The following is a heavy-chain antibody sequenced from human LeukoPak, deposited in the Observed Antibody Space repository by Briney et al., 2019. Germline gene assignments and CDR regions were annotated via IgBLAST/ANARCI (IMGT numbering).Heavy chain of an antibody. CDR1: GYTFTSYY. CDR3: ARVGDYSPRGWFDP. CDR2: INPSGGST. J-gene: IGHJ5*02. Sequence: GASVKVSCKASGYTFTSYYIHWVRQAPGQGLEWNGIINPSGGSTTYAQKFQGRVTMTRDMSTRTLYMELSSLRSEDTAFYYCARVGDYSPRGWFDPWGQGTLVTVSS. V-gene: IGHV1-46*01. D-gene: IGHD4-11*01.